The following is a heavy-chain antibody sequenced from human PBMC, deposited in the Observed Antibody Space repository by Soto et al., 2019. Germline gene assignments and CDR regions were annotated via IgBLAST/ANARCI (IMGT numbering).Heavy chain of an antibody. V-gene: IGHV1-18*01. CDR1: GYTFTRYR. CDR2: ISAYNGNT. D-gene: IGHD2-2*01. J-gene: IGHJ6*02. CDR3: ARVSTPRYYGIDV. Sequence: NVSCNTSGYTFTRYRISWVRQAPGQGLEWMGWISAYNGNTNYAQKLQGRVTMTTDTSTSTAYMELRSLRSDDTAVYYCARVSTPRYYGIDVWAHGMTV.